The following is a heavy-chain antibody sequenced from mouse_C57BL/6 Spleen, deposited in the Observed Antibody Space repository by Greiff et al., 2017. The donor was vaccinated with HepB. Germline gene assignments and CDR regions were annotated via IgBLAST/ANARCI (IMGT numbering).Heavy chain of an antibody. CDR3: AREGGYYGSSRYFDV. Sequence: QVQLQQSGAELVKPGASVKISCKASGYAFSSYWMNWVKQRPGKGLEWIGQIYPGDGDTNYNGKFKGKATLTADKSSSTAYMQLSSLTSEDSAVYFCAREGGYYGSSRYFDVWGTGTTVTVSS. V-gene: IGHV1-80*01. CDR1: GYAFSSYW. D-gene: IGHD1-1*01. CDR2: IYPGDGDT. J-gene: IGHJ1*03.